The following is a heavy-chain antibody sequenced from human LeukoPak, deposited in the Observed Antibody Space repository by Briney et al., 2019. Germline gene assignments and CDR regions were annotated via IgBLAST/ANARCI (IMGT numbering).Heavy chain of an antibody. Sequence: GASVKVSCKASGYTFTSYGISWVRQAPGQGLEWMGWISAYNGNTNYAQKLQGRVTMTTDTSTSTAYMELRSLRFDDTAVYYCARATYYYDSSGYYHPGYFDYWGQGTLVTVSS. J-gene: IGHJ4*02. D-gene: IGHD3-22*01. CDR2: ISAYNGNT. CDR3: ARATYYYDSSGYYHPGYFDY. V-gene: IGHV1-18*01. CDR1: GYTFTSYG.